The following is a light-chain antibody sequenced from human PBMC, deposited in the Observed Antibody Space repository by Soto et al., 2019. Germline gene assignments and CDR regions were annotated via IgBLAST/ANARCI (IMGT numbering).Light chain of an antibody. CDR2: GVS. J-gene: IGLJ1*01. V-gene: IGLV2-14*01. CDR3: ISYTSNNTPYV. CDR1: SSDVGGYNY. Sequence: QSVLTQPASVSGSPGQSITISCTGSSSDVGGYNYVSWYQQHPGKAPKVMIYGVSDRPSGVSNRFSGSKSGNTASLTISGRQAEDEADYYCISYTSNNTPYVFGTGTKVTVL.